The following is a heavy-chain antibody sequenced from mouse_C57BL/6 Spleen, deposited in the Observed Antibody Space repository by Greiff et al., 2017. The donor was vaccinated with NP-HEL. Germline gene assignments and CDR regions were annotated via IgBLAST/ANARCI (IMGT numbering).Heavy chain of an antibody. V-gene: IGHV2-2*01. CDR3: ARNRDYGSRGYFDV. D-gene: IGHD1-1*01. CDR1: GFSLTSYG. Sequence: QVQLKQSGPGLVQPSQSLSITCTVSGFSLTSYGVHWVRQSPGKGLEWLGVIWSGGSTDYNAAFISRLSISKDNSKSQVFFKMNSLQADDTAIYYCARNRDYGSRGYFDVWGTGTTVTVSS. J-gene: IGHJ1*03. CDR2: IWSGGST.